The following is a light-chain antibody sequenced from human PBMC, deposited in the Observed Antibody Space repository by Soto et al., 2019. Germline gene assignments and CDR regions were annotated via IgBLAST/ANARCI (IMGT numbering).Light chain of an antibody. V-gene: IGKV2-30*01. CDR3: QHYNNWLGT. J-gene: IGKJ4*01. CDR2: KVS. Sequence: DVVMTQSPLSLSVTLGQPASISCRSSQSLVYSDGYSFLIWLHQRPGQSPRRLIYKVSNRDSGVPDRFSGSGSGNDFTLTISSLQSEDFTVYYCQHYNNWLGTFGGGTKVDIK. CDR1: QSLVYSDGYSF.